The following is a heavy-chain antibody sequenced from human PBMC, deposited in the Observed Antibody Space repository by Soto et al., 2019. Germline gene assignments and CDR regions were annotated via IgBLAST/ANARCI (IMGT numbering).Heavy chain of an antibody. CDR2: ISYDGSNK. J-gene: IGHJ4*02. CDR1: GFTFSSYA. Sequence: PGGSLRLSCAASGFTFSSYAMHWVRQAPGKGLEWVAVISYDGSNKYYADSVKGRFTISRDNSKNTLYLQMNSLRAEDTAVYYCARYLSRYSSGWPSYFDYWGQGTLVTVSS. CDR3: ARYLSRYSSGWPSYFDY. D-gene: IGHD6-19*01. V-gene: IGHV3-30-3*01.